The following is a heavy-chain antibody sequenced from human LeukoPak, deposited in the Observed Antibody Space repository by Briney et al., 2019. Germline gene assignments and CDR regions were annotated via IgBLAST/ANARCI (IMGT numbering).Heavy chain of an antibody. D-gene: IGHD5-18*01. CDR1: GGSISSNNW. Sequence: SETLSLTCAVSGGSISSNNWWGWVRQPPGKGLEWIGEIYHSGSPNYNPSLKSRVTISVDKSRNHFSLNLSSVTAADTAVYYCAKDGARILYSYGGFDYWGQGTLVTVSS. J-gene: IGHJ4*02. CDR2: IYHSGSP. V-gene: IGHV4-4*02. CDR3: AKDGARILYSYGGFDY.